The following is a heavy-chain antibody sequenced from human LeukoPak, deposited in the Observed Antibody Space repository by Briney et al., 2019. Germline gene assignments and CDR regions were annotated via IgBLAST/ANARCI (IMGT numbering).Heavy chain of an antibody. CDR1: GFTFSSYS. CDR3: ARDRYYYDSSGLITG. CDR2: IGSSSSTI. D-gene: IGHD3-22*01. V-gene: IGHV3-48*04. Sequence: PGGSLRLSCAASGFTFSSYSMNWVRQAPGKGLEWVSYIGSSSSTIYYADSVKGRFTISRDNAKNSLYLQMNSLRAEDTAVYYCARDRYYYDSSGLITGWGQGTLVTVSS. J-gene: IGHJ4*02.